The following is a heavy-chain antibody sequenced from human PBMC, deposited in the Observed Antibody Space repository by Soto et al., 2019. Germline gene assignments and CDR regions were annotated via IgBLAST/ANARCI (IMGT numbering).Heavy chain of an antibody. CDR3: ARGPPIVVVVAATNTRPNWFDP. CDR1: GGTFSSYA. V-gene: IGHV1-69*13. J-gene: IGHJ5*02. CDR2: IIPIFGTA. D-gene: IGHD2-15*01. Sequence: SVKVSCKASGGTFSSYAISWVRQAPGQGLEWMGGIIPIFGTANYAQKFQGRVTITADESTSTAYMELSSLRSEDTAVYYCARGPPIVVVVAATNTRPNWFDPWGQGTLVTVYS.